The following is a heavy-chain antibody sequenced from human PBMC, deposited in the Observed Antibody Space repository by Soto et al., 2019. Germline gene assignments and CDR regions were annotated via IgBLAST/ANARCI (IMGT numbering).Heavy chain of an antibody. D-gene: IGHD3-10*01. Sequence: GGSLRLSCAASGFTLSSYSMSWVRQAPGKGLEWVSGFRTSGDGGTTYYADSVKGRFTISRDNSKNMLFLQMNSLRAEDTAIYYCAKKVNSGPGSQYFDYWGQGTLVTVSS. CDR1: GFTLSSYS. J-gene: IGHJ4*02. V-gene: IGHV3-23*01. CDR2: FRTSGDGGTT. CDR3: AKKVNSGPGSQYFDY.